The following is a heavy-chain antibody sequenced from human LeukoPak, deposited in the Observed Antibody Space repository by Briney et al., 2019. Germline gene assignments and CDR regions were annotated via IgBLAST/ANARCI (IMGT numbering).Heavy chain of an antibody. CDR3: ARSTVTTSDYYFDY. J-gene: IGHJ4*02. V-gene: IGHV4-59*06. CDR1: GGSISSYY. Sequence: SETLSLTCTVSGGSISSYYWSWIRQPPGKGLEWIGYIYYSGSTYYNPSLKSRVTISVDTSKNQFSLKLSSVTAADTAVYYCARSTVTTSDYYFDYWGQGTLVTVSS. D-gene: IGHD4-11*01. CDR2: IYYSGST.